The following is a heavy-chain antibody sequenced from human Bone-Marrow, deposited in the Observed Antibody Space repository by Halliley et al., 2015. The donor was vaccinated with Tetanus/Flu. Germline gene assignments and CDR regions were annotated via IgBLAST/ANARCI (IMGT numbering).Heavy chain of an antibody. Sequence: WIGYIYSSGSPTYTPSLRRRVTISVDKPKTQCSLRLKSVTPADTAVYYCAREYSSGWQPSTDYWGQGILVTVSS. CDR3: AREYSSGWQPSTDY. V-gene: IGHV4-59*12. CDR2: IYSSGSP. D-gene: IGHD6-19*01. J-gene: IGHJ4*02.